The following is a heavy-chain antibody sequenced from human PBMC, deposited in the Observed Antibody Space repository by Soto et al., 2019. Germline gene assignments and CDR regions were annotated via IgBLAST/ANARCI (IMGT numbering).Heavy chain of an antibody. D-gene: IGHD3-3*01. CDR2: ISGSGGST. V-gene: IGHV3-23*01. J-gene: IGHJ4*02. Sequence: GGSLRLSCAASGFTFSSYAMSWVRQAPGKGLEWVSAISGSGGSTYYADSVKGRFTISRDNSKNTLYLQMNSLRAEDTAVYYCAKGRGYYDFWSGYYTSLDYWGQGTLVTVSS. CDR1: GFTFSSYA. CDR3: AKGRGYYDFWSGYYTSLDY.